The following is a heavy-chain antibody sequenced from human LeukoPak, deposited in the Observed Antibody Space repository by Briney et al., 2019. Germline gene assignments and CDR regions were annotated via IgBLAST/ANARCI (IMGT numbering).Heavy chain of an antibody. V-gene: IGHV1-2*02. J-gene: IGHJ5*02. CDR2: INPNSGDA. Sequence: ASVKVSCKASGYTFTCFYIHWLRQAPGQGLEWMGWINPNSGDANYAPKFQGRDTMTRDTSISTAYMELSSLRSDDTAVYYCARGHCGSATCQRNWFDPWGQGSLVTVSS. CDR3: ARGHCGSATCQRNWFDP. D-gene: IGHD2-2*01. CDR1: GYTFTCFY.